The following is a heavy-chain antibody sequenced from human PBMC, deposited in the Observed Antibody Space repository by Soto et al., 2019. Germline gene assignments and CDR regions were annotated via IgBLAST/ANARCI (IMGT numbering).Heavy chain of an antibody. CDR2: ISAYNGNT. CDR3: ARDPPYDSNMDIRYMDV. D-gene: IGHD3-3*01. Sequence: QVQLVQSGAEVKKPGASVKVSCKASGYTFTSYGISWVRQAPGQGLEWMGWISAYNGNTNYAQKLQGRVTMTTDTSTSTAYMELRSLRSDDTAVYYCARDPPYDSNMDIRYMDVWGQGTTVTVSS. V-gene: IGHV1-18*04. J-gene: IGHJ6*02. CDR1: GYTFTSYG.